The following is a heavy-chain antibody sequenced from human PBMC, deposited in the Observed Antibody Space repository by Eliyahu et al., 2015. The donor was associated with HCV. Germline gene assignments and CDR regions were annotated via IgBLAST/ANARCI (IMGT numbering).Heavy chain of an antibody. CDR3: ATEYYWFFDL. CDR1: VXXFTNXW. J-gene: IGHJ2*01. V-gene: IGHV3-15*01. CDR2: IKSKTDGGTT. Sequence: EVQLVESGGGLVKPGGSLXLXCAXXVXXFTNXWMSWVRQVPGKGMEWVGRIKSKTDGGTTDYAAPVKGRFTISRDDSKKTLYLQMNSLKTEDTAVYYCATEYYWFFDLWGHGTLVTVSS.